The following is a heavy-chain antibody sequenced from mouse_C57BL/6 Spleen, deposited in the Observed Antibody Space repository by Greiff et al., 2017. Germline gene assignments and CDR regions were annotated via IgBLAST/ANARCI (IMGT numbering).Heavy chain of an antibody. CDR2: IYPRDGST. CDR3: ARGVYYYGSSPSDY. V-gene: IGHV1-85*01. J-gene: IGHJ2*01. Sequence: VQLQQSGPELVKPGASVKLSCKASGYTFTSYDINWVKPRPGQGLEWIGWIYPRDGSTKYNEKFKGKATLTVDTSSSTAYMELHSLTSEDSAVYFCARGVYYYGSSPSDYWGQGTTLTVSS. D-gene: IGHD1-1*01. CDR1: GYTFTSYD.